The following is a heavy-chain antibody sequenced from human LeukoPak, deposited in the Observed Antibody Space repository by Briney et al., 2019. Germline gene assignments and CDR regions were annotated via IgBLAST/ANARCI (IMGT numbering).Heavy chain of an antibody. D-gene: IGHD6-19*01. CDR1: GDSISTYY. J-gene: IGHJ4*02. CDR3: ARAPEFSSGWLLDC. Sequence: SETLSLTCTVSGDSISTYYWSWIRQSAGKGLEWIGRIHTSGSTNYNPSLKSRVTMSVDTSKTQFSLKVSSVSAADTGVYYCARAPEFSSGWLLDCWGQGSLVTVSS. CDR2: IHTSGST. V-gene: IGHV4-4*07.